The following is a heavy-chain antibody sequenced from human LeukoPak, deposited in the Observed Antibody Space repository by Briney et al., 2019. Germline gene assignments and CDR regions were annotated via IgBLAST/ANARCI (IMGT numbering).Heavy chain of an antibody. CDR3: ARDWDYGSGSYRYNWFDP. J-gene: IGHJ5*02. V-gene: IGHV3-7*03. CDR2: IKQEGSEK. D-gene: IGHD3-16*02. Sequence: GGSLRLSCAASGFTFSSYWMSWVRQAPGKGLEWVANIKQEGSEKYYVDSVKGRFTISRDNAKNSLYLQMNSLRAEDTAVYYCARDWDYGSGSYRYNWFDPWGQGTLVTVSS. CDR1: GFTFSSYW.